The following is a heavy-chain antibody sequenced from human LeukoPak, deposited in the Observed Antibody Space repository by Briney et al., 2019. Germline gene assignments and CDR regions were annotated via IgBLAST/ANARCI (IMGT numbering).Heavy chain of an antibody. CDR1: GFTFSNNA. Sequence: GGSLRLSCAASGFTFSNNAMSWVRQAPGKGLEWVSATSTSGGSAYYADSVKGRFTISRDNSKNTLYLQMDSLRADDTAVYYCARDRDSGSYSFDYWGQGTLVTVSS. J-gene: IGHJ4*02. CDR3: ARDRDSGSYSFDY. V-gene: IGHV3-23*01. CDR2: TSTSGGSA. D-gene: IGHD1-26*01.